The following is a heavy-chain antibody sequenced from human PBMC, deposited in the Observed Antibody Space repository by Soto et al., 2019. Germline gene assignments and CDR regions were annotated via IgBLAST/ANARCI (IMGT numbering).Heavy chain of an antibody. CDR1: GYTFPSYG. CDR3: ARGFCSGGSCYGFWWFAP. V-gene: IGHV1-18*01. Sequence: QVQLVQSGAEVKKPGASVKVSCKASGYTFPSYGISWVRQAPGQGLEWLGWISAYNGNTNYAQKLQGRVTMTTDTTTSTAYVERRSLRSDDTAVYYCARGFCSGGSCYGFWWFAPWGQGTLVTVSS. J-gene: IGHJ5*02. CDR2: ISAYNGNT. D-gene: IGHD2-15*01.